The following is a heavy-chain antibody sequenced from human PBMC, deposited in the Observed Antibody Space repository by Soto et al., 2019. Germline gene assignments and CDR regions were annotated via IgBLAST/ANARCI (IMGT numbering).Heavy chain of an antibody. V-gene: IGHV4-4*02. CDR3: ASLKVTTNHPPPWFDP. CDR2: IYHSGST. CDR1: SGSISSSNC. Sequence: PSESLSLTCAVSSGSISSSNCSIWVRQPPGKGLEWIGEIYHSGSTNYNPSLKSRVTISVDKSKNQFSLKLSSVTAADTAVYYCASLKVTTNHPPPWFDPWGQGTLVTVSS. D-gene: IGHD4-4*01. J-gene: IGHJ5*02.